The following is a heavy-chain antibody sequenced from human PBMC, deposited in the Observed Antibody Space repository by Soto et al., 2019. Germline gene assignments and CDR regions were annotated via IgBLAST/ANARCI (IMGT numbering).Heavy chain of an antibody. J-gene: IGHJ6*02. V-gene: IGHV4-31*03. CDR1: GGSISSGGYY. CDR3: ARSGGAALYYGMDF. CDR2: IYYSGST. D-gene: IGHD2-15*01. Sequence: QVQLQESGPGLVKPSQTLSLTCTVSGGSISSGGYYWSWIRQHPGKGLEWIGYIYYSGSTYYNPSHMMRVTFSVDTSKNQFSLKLSSVTAADTAVYYCARSGGAALYYGMDFWGQGTTVTVSS.